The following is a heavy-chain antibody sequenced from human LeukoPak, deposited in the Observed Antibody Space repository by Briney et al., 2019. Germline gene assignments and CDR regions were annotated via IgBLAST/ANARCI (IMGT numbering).Heavy chain of an antibody. Sequence: PSETLSLTCAVSGASVSGSNYYWGWIRQPPGKGLEWIGNIYSSGSTYYNPSLKSRVTMSVDTSENQFSLRLTSVIAADTAVYYCARGPFTNDAFDIWGQGTMVTVSS. CDR2: IYSSGST. CDR1: GASVSGSNYY. J-gene: IGHJ3*02. CDR3: ARGPFTNDAFDI. V-gene: IGHV4-39*07. D-gene: IGHD2-8*01.